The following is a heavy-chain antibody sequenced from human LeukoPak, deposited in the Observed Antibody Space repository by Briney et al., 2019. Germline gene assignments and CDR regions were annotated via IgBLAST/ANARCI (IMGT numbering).Heavy chain of an antibody. Sequence: GGSLRLSCAASGFTFSTYAMSWVRQAPGKGLERVAGISGSADYTYYADSVKGRFTISRDNSKNTLYLQMNSLRAEDTAIYYCAKKMAVARGPPYFDYWGQGTLVTVSS. CDR3: AKKMAVARGPPYFDY. CDR1: GFTFSTYA. J-gene: IGHJ4*02. D-gene: IGHD2-15*01. CDR2: ISGSADYT. V-gene: IGHV3-23*01.